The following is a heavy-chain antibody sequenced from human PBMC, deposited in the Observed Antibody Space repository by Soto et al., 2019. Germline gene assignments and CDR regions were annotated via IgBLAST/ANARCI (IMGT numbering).Heavy chain of an antibody. Sequence: QVQLVESGGGVVQPGRSLRLSCAASGFTFSSYGMHWVRQAPGKGLEWVAVISYDGSNKYYADSVKGRFTISRDNSKNTLYLQMNSLRAEDTAVYYCAKDVSDILTDWGQGTLVTVSS. CDR3: AKDVSDILTD. J-gene: IGHJ4*02. CDR2: ISYDGSNK. CDR1: GFTFSSYG. V-gene: IGHV3-30*18. D-gene: IGHD3-9*01.